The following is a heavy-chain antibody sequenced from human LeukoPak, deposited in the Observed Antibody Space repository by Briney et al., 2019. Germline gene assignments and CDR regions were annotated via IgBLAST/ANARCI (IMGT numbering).Heavy chain of an antibody. CDR1: GFTFSSYS. V-gene: IGHV3-21*01. Sequence: PGGSLRLSCAASGFTFSSYSMNWVRQAPGKGLEWVSFISSSTSYIYYADSVKGRFTISRDNAKNSLFLQMNNLRAEDTAVYYCARDRRYFDTGGLGGPDYWGQGTLITVSS. CDR3: ARDRRYFDTGGLGGPDY. D-gene: IGHD2-8*02. J-gene: IGHJ4*02. CDR2: ISSSTSYI.